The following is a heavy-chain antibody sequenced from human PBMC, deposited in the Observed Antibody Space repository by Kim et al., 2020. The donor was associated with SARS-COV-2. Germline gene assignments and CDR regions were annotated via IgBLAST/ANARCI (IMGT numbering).Heavy chain of an antibody. CDR2: INTNTGNP. CDR3: ARDWYCSSTSCYGGYYYYYMDV. V-gene: IGHV7-4-1*02. Sequence: ASVKVSCKASGYTFTSYAMNWARQAPGQGLEWMGWINTNTGNPTYAQGFTGRFVFSLDTSVSTAYLQISSLKAEDTAVYYCARDWYCSSTSCYGGYYYYYMDVWGKGTTVTVSS. D-gene: IGHD2-2*01. J-gene: IGHJ6*03. CDR1: GYTFTSYA.